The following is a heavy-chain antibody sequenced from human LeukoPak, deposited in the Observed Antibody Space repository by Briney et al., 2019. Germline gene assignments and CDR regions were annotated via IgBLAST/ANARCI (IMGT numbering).Heavy chain of an antibody. CDR3: ARGWELRYFDY. D-gene: IGHD4-23*01. Sequence: SQTLSLTCTVSGGSISSGDYYWNWIRQPPGKGLECIGYIFYSGSTYYNPSLKSRVTISGDTSKNQFSLKLSSVTAADTAVYYRARGWELRYFDYWGQGTLVTVSS. CDR2: IFYSGST. V-gene: IGHV4-30-4*01. CDR1: GGSISSGDYY. J-gene: IGHJ4*02.